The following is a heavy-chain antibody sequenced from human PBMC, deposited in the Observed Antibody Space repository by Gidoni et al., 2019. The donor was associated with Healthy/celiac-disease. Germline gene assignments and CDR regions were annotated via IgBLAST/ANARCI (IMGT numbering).Heavy chain of an antibody. Sequence: EVQLVESARGLLKPGVSLRLRCAAPGFTFSSYSMNWVRHAPGKGLEWVTSISSSSSYIYYADSVKGRFTISRDNAKNSLYLQMNSLRAEDTAVYYCARDAEYFDYWGQGTLVTVSS. V-gene: IGHV3-21*01. CDR3: ARDAEYFDY. CDR1: GFTFSSYS. J-gene: IGHJ4*02. CDR2: ISSSSSYI.